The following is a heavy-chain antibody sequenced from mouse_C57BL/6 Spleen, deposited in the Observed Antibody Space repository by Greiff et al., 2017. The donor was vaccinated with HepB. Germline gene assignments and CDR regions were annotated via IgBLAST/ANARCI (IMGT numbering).Heavy chain of an antibody. CDR3: ASLFITTVVAPFDY. J-gene: IGHJ2*01. D-gene: IGHD1-1*01. CDR1: GYTFTSYW. V-gene: IGHV1-53*01. Sequence: QVHVKQPGTELVKPGASVKLSCKASGYTFTSYWMHWVKQRPGQGLEWIGNINPSNGGTNYNEKFKSKATLTVDKSSSTAYMQLSSLTSEDSAVYYCASLFITTVVAPFDYWGQGTTLTVSS. CDR2: INPSNGGT.